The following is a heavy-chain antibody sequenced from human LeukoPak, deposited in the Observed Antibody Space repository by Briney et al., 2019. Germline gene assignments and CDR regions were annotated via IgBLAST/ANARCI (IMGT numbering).Heavy chain of an antibody. Sequence: SETLSLTCTVSGGSISSYYWSWIRQPPGKGLEWIGYIYYSGSTNYNPSLKSRVTISVDTSKNQFSLKLSSVTAADTAVYYCARATPYDFWSGVGYYYYYMDVWGKGTTVTVSS. CDR2: IYYSGST. CDR3: ARATPYDFWSGVGYYYYYMDV. V-gene: IGHV4-59*01. J-gene: IGHJ6*03. CDR1: GGSISSYY. D-gene: IGHD3-3*01.